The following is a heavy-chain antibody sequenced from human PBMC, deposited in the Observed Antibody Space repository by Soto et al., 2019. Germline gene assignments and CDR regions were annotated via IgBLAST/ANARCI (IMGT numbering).Heavy chain of an antibody. D-gene: IGHD2-15*01. CDR3: ARPNCSGGSCYWHY. J-gene: IGHJ4*02. CDR1: GGTFSSYT. Sequence: QVQLVQSGAEVKKPGSSVKVSCKASGGTFSSYTISWVRQAPGQGLEWMGRIIPILGIANYAQKFQGRVTITADKSTSTAYMELGSLRSEATAVYYCARPNCSGGSCYWHYWGQGTLVTVSS. V-gene: IGHV1-69*02. CDR2: IIPILGIA.